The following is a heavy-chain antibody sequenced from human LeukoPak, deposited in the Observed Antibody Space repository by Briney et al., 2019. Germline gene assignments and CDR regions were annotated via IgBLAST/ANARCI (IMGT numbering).Heavy chain of an antibody. CDR1: GFTFSSYS. CDR2: ISSSSSYI. J-gene: IGHJ4*02. Sequence: PGGSLRLSCAASGFTFSSYSMNWVRQAPGKGLEWVSSISSSSSYIYYADSVKGRFTISRDNAKNSLYLQMNSLRAEDTAVYYCAREVTMVRGVITYSYYFDYWGQGTLVTVSS. CDR3: AREVTMVRGVITYSYYFDY. V-gene: IGHV3-21*01. D-gene: IGHD3-10*01.